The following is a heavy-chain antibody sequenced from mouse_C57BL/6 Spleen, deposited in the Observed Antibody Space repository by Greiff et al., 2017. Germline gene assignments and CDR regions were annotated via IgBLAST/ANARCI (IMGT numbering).Heavy chain of an antibody. CDR3: ARSLYSNYGEGMDY. V-gene: IGHV1-55*01. CDR2: IHPGSGST. CDR1: GYTFTSYW. D-gene: IGHD2-5*01. Sequence: QVQLQQPGAELVKPGASVKMSCKASGYTFTSYWITWVKQRPGQGLEWIGDIHPGSGSTNYNEKFKSKATLTVDTSSSTAYMQLSSLTSEDSAVYYCARSLYSNYGEGMDYWGQGTSVTVSS. J-gene: IGHJ4*01.